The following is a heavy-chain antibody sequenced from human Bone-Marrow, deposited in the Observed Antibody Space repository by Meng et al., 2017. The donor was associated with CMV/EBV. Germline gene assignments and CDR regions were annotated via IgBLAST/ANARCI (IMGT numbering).Heavy chain of an antibody. D-gene: IGHD1-1*01. CDR3: AREGETGTPFDY. Sequence: GESLKISCAASGFTFSDYYMSWIRQAPGKGLEWVSYISSSGSTIYYADSVKGRFTISRDNAKNSLYLQMNSLRAEDTAVYYCAREGETGTPFDYWGQGTLVTVSS. V-gene: IGHV3-11*04. J-gene: IGHJ4*02. CDR1: GFTFSDYY. CDR2: ISSSGSTI.